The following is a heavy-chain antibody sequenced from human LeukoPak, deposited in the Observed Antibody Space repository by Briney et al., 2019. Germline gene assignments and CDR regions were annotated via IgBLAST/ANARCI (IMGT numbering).Heavy chain of an antibody. Sequence: PGGSLRLSCAASGFTFSSYSMNWVRQAPGKGLEWVSSISSSSSYIYYADSVKGRFTISRDNAKNSLYLQMSSLRAEDTAVYYCARGGVEMATILYYYYYMDVWGKGTTVTVSS. CDR1: GFTFSSYS. CDR3: ARGGVEMATILYYYYYMDV. V-gene: IGHV3-21*01. CDR2: ISSSSSYI. J-gene: IGHJ6*03. D-gene: IGHD5-24*01.